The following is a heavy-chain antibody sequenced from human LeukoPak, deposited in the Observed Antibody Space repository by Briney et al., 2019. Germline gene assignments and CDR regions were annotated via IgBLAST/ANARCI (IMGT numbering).Heavy chain of an antibody. CDR1: AYRVTADG. CDR2: ISAYNGNT. D-gene: IGHD6-19*01. Sequence: GASVKVSCKAAAYRVTADGYPGGRRAPGQGLEWMGWISAYNGNTNYAQKLQGRVTMTTDTSTSTAYMELRSLRSDDTAVYYCARSDRSGRYGGYYYYYMDVWGKGTTVTVSS. V-gene: IGHV1-18*01. CDR3: ARSDRSGRYGGYYYYYMDV. J-gene: IGHJ6*03.